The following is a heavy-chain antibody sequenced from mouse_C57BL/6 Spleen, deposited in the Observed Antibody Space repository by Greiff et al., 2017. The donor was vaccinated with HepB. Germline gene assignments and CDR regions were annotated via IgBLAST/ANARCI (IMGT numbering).Heavy chain of an antibody. J-gene: IGHJ4*01. CDR2: IWSGGST. Sequence: VQLVESGPGLVQPSQSLSITCTVSGFSLTSYGVHWVRQSPGKGLEWLGVIWSGGSTDYNAAFISRLSISKDNYKSQVFLKMNSLQADDTAIYYCASSFYYYGSSYVYAMDYWGQGTSVTVSS. CDR1: GFSLTSYG. V-gene: IGHV2-2*01. D-gene: IGHD1-1*01. CDR3: ASSFYYYGSSYVYAMDY.